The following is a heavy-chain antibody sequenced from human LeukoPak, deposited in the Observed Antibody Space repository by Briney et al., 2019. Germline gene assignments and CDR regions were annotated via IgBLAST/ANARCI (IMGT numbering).Heavy chain of an antibody. CDR2: ISSSSSYI. V-gene: IGHV3-21*01. CDR1: GFTFSSYS. Sequence: GSLRLSCAASGFTFSSYSMNWVRQAPGKGLEWVSSISSSSSYIYYADSVKGRFTISRDNAKNSLYLQMYSLRAEDTAVYYCVREGNYASGFEYWGQGTLVTVSS. D-gene: IGHD1-7*01. J-gene: IGHJ4*02. CDR3: VREGNYASGFEY.